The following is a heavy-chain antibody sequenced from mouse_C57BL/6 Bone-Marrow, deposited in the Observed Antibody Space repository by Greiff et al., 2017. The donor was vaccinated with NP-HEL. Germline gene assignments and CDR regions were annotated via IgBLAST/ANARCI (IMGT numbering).Heavy chain of an antibody. D-gene: IGHD2-5*01. V-gene: IGHV1-62-3*01. CDR2: IDPNSGST. J-gene: IGHJ4*01. CDR1: GYTFTSYW. Sequence: QVQLQQPGAELVKPGASVKLSCKASGYTFTSYWMHWVKQRPGRGLEWIGRIDPNSGSTNYNEKFKSKATLTVDTSSSTAYMQLSSLTSEDSAVYYCARAGYSNYGGYAMDYWGQGTSVTVSS. CDR3: ARAGYSNYGGYAMDY.